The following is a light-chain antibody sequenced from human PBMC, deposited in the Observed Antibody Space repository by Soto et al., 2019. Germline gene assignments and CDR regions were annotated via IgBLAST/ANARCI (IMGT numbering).Light chain of an antibody. J-gene: IGLJ1*01. CDR3: SSYAGRSKA. V-gene: IGLV2-8*01. CDR2: EVN. Sequence: QSALTQPPSASGSPGQSVAISCTGTSSDVGGYNYVSWYQQHPGKAPKLMIYEVNKRPSGVPERFSGSKSGNTASLTVSGLQAEDEADYYCSSYAGRSKAFATGTKVTV. CDR1: SSDVGGYNY.